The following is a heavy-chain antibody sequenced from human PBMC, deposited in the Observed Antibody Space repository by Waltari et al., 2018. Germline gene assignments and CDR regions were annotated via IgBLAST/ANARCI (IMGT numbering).Heavy chain of an antibody. V-gene: IGHV3-15*07. CDR3: STAHNYYGSGSYDY. Sequence: EVQLVESGGGLVKPGGSLRLSCAASGFTFNKAWMNWVRQAPGKGLGWVCRIKSKTDDGPTDYGAPVKGRFTISRDDSTNTLYLQMNSLKTEDTAVYYCSTAHNYYGSGSYDYWGQGTLVTVSS. CDR2: IKSKTDDGPT. J-gene: IGHJ4*02. D-gene: IGHD3-10*01. CDR1: GFTFNKAW.